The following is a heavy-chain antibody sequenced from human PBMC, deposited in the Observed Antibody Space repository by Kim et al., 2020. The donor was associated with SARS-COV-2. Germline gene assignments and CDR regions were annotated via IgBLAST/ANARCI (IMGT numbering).Heavy chain of an antibody. CDR3: AREVRDYYGMDV. Sequence: GGSLRLSCAASGFTFSRYWMHWVRQAPGKGLVWVSRINSDGSSTSYADSVKGRFTISRDNAKNTLYLQMNSLRADDTAVYYCAREVRDYYGMDVWGQGTTVTVSS. J-gene: IGHJ6*02. CDR1: GFTFSRYW. CDR2: INSDGSST. V-gene: IGHV3-74*01.